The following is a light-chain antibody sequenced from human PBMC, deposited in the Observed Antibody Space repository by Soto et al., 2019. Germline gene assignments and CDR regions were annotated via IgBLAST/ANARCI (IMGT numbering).Light chain of an antibody. J-gene: IGKJ1*01. CDR2: DAS. CDR3: QQYNSYSQT. V-gene: IGKV1-5*01. Sequence: DIQLTQSHSTLSASVGDRVTLTWLASQSISSWLAWYQQKPGKAPKLLIYDASSLESGVPSRFSGSGSGTEFTLTISSLQPDDFATYYCQQYNSYSQTFGQGTKVDI. CDR1: QSISSW.